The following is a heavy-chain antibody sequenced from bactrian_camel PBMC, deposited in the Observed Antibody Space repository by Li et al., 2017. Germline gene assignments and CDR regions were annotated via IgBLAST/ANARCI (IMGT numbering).Heavy chain of an antibody. J-gene: IGHJ4*01. CDR2: INGGGGTT. CDR1: GLSVSNRY. Sequence: DVQLVESGGGLVQPGGSLRLSCTASGLSVSNRYMTWVRQAPGKGLEWVAGINGGGGTTYYADSVKGRFTISRDNAKNTVYLQMNSLKEEDTAMYYCAVDAPWYKECVIRRTPELGVRGQGTQVTVS. D-gene: IGHD3*01. V-gene: IGHV3S40*01.